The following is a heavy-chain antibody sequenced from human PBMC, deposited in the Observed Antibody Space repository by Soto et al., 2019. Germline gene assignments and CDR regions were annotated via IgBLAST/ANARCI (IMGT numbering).Heavy chain of an antibody. Sequence: QLQLQESGPGLVKPSETLSLTCTVSGGSISSSSYYWGWIRQPPGTGLEWIGSIYYSGSNYYNPALRSRVTLSVDTSINQFSLKLRSVTAADTAVYYCARQTAIVVVVAAASCDCWGQGTLVSFSS. CDR1: GGSISSSSYY. CDR2: IYYSGSN. CDR3: ARQTAIVVVVAAASCDC. J-gene: IGHJ4*02. D-gene: IGHD2-15*01. V-gene: IGHV4-39*01.